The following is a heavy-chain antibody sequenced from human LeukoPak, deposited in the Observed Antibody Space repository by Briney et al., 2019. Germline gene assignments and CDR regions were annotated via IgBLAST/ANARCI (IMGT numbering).Heavy chain of an antibody. CDR3: ARDSSSKPFDY. CDR2: ISSSGSTI. D-gene: IGHD6-13*01. V-gene: IGHV3-11*04. CDR1: GFTFSDYY. J-gene: IGHJ4*02. Sequence: GGSPRLSCAASGFTFSDYYMSWIRQAPGKGLEWVSYISSSGSTIYYADSVKGRFTISRDNAKNSLYLQMNSLRAEDTAVYYCARDSSSKPFDYWGQGTLVTVSS.